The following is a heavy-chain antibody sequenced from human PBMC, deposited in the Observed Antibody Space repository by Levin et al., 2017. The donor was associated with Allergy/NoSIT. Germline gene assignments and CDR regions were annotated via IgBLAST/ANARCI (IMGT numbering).Heavy chain of an antibody. CDR1: GFTFSSYG. CDR2: IWYDGSNK. CDR3: ARGGEQQLVQTDFFGY. J-gene: IGHJ4*02. D-gene: IGHD6-13*01. V-gene: IGHV3-33*01. Sequence: GGSLRLSCAASGFTFSSYGMHWVRQAPGKGLEWVAVIWYDGSNKYYADSVKGRFTISRDNSKNTLYLQMNSLRAEDTAVYYCARGGEQQLVQTDFFGYWGQGTLVTVSS.